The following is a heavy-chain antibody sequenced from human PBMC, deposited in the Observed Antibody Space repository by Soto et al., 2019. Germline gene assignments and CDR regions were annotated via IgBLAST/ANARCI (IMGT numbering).Heavy chain of an antibody. D-gene: IGHD1-1*01. CDR3: ARGCAAGGAS. CDR1: GGSFSGNY. J-gene: IGHJ5*02. Sequence: QVQLQQWGAGLLKPSETLSLTCGVYGGSFSGNYWSWIRQPPGEGLEWIGEINPSGSTNYSPSLKSRATISADTSKTQLSLQLSSVMAAGTAVYYCARGCAAGGASWGQGTLVTVSS. V-gene: IGHV4-34*01. CDR2: INPSGST.